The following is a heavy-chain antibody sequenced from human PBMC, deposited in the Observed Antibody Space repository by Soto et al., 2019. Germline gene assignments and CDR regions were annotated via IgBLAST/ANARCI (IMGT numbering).Heavy chain of an antibody. CDR1: GDSVSSDSYY. CDR2: ILSSGGT. V-gene: IGHV4-61*01. Sequence: QVQLQESGPGLVKPSGTLSLTCSVSGDSVSSDSYYWTWIRQPPGKTLEWVGFILSSGGTSTNPSLKSRVTISVDTSKTQFSLKLSSVTAADTAVYYCARASRNYFDYWGQGTLVTVSS. J-gene: IGHJ4*02. CDR3: ARASRNYFDY.